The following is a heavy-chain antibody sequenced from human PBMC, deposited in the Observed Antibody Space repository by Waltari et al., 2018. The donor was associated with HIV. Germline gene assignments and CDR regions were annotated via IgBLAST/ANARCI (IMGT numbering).Heavy chain of an antibody. Sequence: EVPLPQPRVVVRKPGESLKNSCKASGYDFTSYCIGWVRQMPGKGPGWMGIIYPDDSETKYSPSFQGQVTISVDKSISSAYIQWTSLKASDTAIYYCARHAEPLSGINWFDPWGQGTLVTVSS. D-gene: IGHD6-13*01. V-gene: IGHV5-51*01. CDR3: ARHAEPLSGINWFDP. CDR2: IYPDDSET. CDR1: GYDFTSYC. J-gene: IGHJ5*02.